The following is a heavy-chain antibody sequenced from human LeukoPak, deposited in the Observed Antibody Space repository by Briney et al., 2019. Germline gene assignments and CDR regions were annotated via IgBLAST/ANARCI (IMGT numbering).Heavy chain of an antibody. V-gene: IGHV5-51*01. Sequence: GESLKISCKGSGYSFTNYWIGWMRQMPGKGLEWVGIIYPGDSGTRYSPSFQGQVTISADKSISTAYLQWSSLKASDTAMYYCARPKVVATITAFDIWGQGTMVTVSS. CDR1: GYSFTNYW. D-gene: IGHD5-12*01. J-gene: IGHJ3*02. CDR2: IYPGDSGT. CDR3: ARPKVVATITAFDI.